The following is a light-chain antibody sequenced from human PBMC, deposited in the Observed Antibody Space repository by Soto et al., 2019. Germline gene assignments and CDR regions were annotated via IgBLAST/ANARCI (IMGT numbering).Light chain of an antibody. CDR2: GAS. Sequence: EIVMTQSPATLSVSPGERATLSCRASQSVSSNLVWYQQKPGQPPSVLIYGASTRATGVPARFSGSGSGTEFTLTISSLQSEDFAVYYCQQYHNWWTFGQGTKVEIK. V-gene: IGKV3-15*01. J-gene: IGKJ1*01. CDR1: QSVSSN. CDR3: QQYHNWWT.